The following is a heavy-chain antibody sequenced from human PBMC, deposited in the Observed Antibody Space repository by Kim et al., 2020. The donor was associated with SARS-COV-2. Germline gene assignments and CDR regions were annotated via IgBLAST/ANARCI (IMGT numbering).Heavy chain of an antibody. CDR2: INTKTGNP. V-gene: IGHV7-4-1*02. CDR3: ARDNRGWTYYYGMDV. CDR1: GYTFTSYA. J-gene: IGHJ6*02. D-gene: IGHD6-19*01. Sequence: ASVKVSCKASGYTFTSYAMNWVRQAPGQGPEWMGWINTKTGNPTYAQGFTGRFVFSLDTSVSTAYLQISSLKAEDTAVYYCARDNRGWTYYYGMDVWGQGTTVTVSS.